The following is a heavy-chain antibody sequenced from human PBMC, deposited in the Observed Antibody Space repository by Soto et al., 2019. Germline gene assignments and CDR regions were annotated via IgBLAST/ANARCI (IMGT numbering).Heavy chain of an antibody. CDR1: GGTFSSYA. J-gene: IGHJ5*02. CDR3: ARDRSRGWFDP. V-gene: IGHV1-69*06. CDR2: IIPIFGTA. Sequence: VASVKVSCKASGGTFSSYAISWVRQAPGQGLEWMGGIIPIFGTANYAQKFQGRVTITADKSTSTAYMELSSLRSEDTAVYYCARDRSRGWFDPWGQGTLVTVSS. D-gene: IGHD2-15*01.